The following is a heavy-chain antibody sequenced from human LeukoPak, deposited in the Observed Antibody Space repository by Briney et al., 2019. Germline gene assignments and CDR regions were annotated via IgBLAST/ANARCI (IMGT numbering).Heavy chain of an antibody. V-gene: IGHV1-24*01. CDR3: AIPGGSSRDFDY. CDR2: FDPEDGET. CDR1: GYTLTELS. J-gene: IGHJ4*02. D-gene: IGHD6-13*01. Sequence: GASVKVSCKVSGYTLTELSMHWVRQAPGIGLEWMGGFDPEDGETIYAQKFQGRVTMTEDTSTDTAYMELSSLRSEDTAVYYCAIPGGSSRDFDYWGQGTLVTVSS.